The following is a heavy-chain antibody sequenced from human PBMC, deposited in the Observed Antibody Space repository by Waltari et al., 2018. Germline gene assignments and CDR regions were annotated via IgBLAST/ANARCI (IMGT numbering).Heavy chain of an antibody. V-gene: IGHV3-74*01. Sequence: EVQLVESGGGLVQPGGSLRLSCAASGFTFSNYWMHWVRQIPGKGLMWVSRINSDGTNIGYADSVRGRFTSSKDNAKNTLYLQMNSLSAEDTAVYYCARDVDWGVGALGYWGQGTPVTVS. D-gene: IGHD1-26*01. CDR2: INSDGTNI. CDR3: ARDVDWGVGALGY. CDR1: GFTFSNYW. J-gene: IGHJ4*02.